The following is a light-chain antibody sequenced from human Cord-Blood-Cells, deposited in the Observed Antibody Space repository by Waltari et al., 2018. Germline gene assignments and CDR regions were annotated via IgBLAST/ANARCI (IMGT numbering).Light chain of an antibody. CDR1: SSTIGSNY. Sequence: QSVLTQPPSASGTPAQRVTISCSGSSSTIGSNYVYWYQQLPGTAPNLLSYGYKQRPLGFPVRFAGAKSGSAAPLAISGLRSEDQADYYCAAWDDSLSDYVFGTGTKVTVL. CDR3: AAWDDSLSDYV. J-gene: IGLJ1*01. CDR2: GYK. V-gene: IGLV1-47*01.